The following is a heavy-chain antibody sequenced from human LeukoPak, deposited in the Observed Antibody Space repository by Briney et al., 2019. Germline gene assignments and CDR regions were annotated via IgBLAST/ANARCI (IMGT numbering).Heavy chain of an antibody. J-gene: IGHJ3*02. CDR3: ARDQFNDFWRGAFDI. D-gene: IGHD3-3*01. CDR1: GFTFSSYA. Sequence: GGSLRLSCAASGFTFSSYAMHWVRQAPGKGLEWVAVISYDGSNKYYADSVKGRFTISRDNPKNTLYLQMNSLRAEDTAVYYCARDQFNDFWRGAFDIWGQGTMVTVSS. V-gene: IGHV3-30-3*01. CDR2: ISYDGSNK.